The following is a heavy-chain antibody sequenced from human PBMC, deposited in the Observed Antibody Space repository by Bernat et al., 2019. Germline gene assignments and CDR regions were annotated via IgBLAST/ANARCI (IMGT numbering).Heavy chain of an antibody. CDR1: GGTFSSYT. J-gene: IGHJ6*03. CDR2: IIPILGIA. V-gene: IGHV1-69*02. D-gene: IGHD3-10*01. CDR3: ARGPPMVQGVVVPVYYYYYMDV. Sequence: QVQLVQSGAEVKKPGSSVKVSCKASGGTFSSYTISWVRQAPGQGLEWMGGIIPILGIANYAQKFQGRVTITADKSTSTAYMELSSLRSEDTAVYYCARGPPMVQGVVVPVYYYYYMDVWGKGTTVTVSS.